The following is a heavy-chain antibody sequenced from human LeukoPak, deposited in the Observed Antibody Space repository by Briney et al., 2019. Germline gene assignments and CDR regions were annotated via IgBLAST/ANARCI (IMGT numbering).Heavy chain of an antibody. CDR1: GFTFSDYY. Sequence: KPGGSLRLSCAASGFTFSDYYMSWIRQAPGKGLEWVSYISSSGSTLYYADSVKGRFTISRDNAKNSLYLQMNSLRAEDTAVYYCARDRRERHFDWLPKGRLDYWGQGTLVTVSS. D-gene: IGHD3-9*01. CDR2: ISSSGSTL. CDR3: ARDRRERHFDWLPKGRLDY. J-gene: IGHJ4*02. V-gene: IGHV3-11*01.